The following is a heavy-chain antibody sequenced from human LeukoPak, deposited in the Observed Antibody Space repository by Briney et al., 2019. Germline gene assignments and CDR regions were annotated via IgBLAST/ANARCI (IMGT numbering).Heavy chain of an antibody. CDR1: GGSISSSSYY. Sequence: SETLSLTCTVSGGSISSSSYYWGWIRQPPGKGLEWIGSIYYSGSTYYNPSLKSRVTISVDTSKNQFSLKLSSVTAADTAVYYCVFGTAAGNFWGRAEFDYWGQGTLVTVSS. D-gene: IGHD6-13*01. CDR3: VFGTAAGNFWGRAEFDY. V-gene: IGHV4-39*01. J-gene: IGHJ4*02. CDR2: IYYSGST.